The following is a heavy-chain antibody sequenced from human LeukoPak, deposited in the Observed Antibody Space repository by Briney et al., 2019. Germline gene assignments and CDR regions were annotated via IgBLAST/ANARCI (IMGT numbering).Heavy chain of an antibody. V-gene: IGHV5-51*01. D-gene: IGHD2-2*02. CDR1: GYPFTSYW. Sequence: GESLRISCRGSGYPFTSYWIGWVRQTPGKGLEWMGIIYPGDSGTRYSPSFQGQVTFSVDKSINTAYLQWSSLKASDTAIYYCARRYTESRGSWFDPWGQGTLVTVSS. CDR2: IYPGDSGT. J-gene: IGHJ5*02. CDR3: ARRYTESRGSWFDP.